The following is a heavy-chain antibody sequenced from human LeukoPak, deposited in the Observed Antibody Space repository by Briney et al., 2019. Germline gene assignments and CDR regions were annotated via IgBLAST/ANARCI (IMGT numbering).Heavy chain of an antibody. D-gene: IGHD3-9*01. J-gene: IGHJ4*02. Sequence: GASVKVSCKASGYTFTSYGISWVRQAPGQGLEWMGWISAYNGNTNYAQKFQGRVTMTRNTSISTAYMELSSLRSEDTAVYYCARAYDILTGYSYWGQGTLVTVSS. V-gene: IGHV1-18*01. CDR3: ARAYDILTGYSY. CDR1: GYTFTSYG. CDR2: ISAYNGNT.